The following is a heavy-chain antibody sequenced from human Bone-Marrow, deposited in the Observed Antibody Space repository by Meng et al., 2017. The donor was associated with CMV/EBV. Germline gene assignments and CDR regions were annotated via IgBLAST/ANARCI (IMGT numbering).Heavy chain of an antibody. Sequence: VSCKASGYTFTTHCMHWVRQAPGQGLEWMGWTNPNTGDTNYAQNFQGRVTMTRDTSVSTVYMDLSRLRPDDTAVYYCARDPTWGSDFWGQGTLVTVSS. CDR1: GYTFTTHC. CDR3: ARDPTWGSDF. V-gene: IGHV1-2*02. D-gene: IGHD7-27*01. J-gene: IGHJ4*02. CDR2: TNPNTGDT.